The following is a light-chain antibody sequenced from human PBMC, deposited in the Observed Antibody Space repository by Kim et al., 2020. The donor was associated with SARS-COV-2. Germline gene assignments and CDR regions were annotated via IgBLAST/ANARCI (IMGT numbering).Light chain of an antibody. V-gene: IGKV3-20*01. CDR1: QSVSSSY. J-gene: IGKJ2*03. CDR3: QQYGSSPLYS. CDR2: GAS. Sequence: PGERATLACRASQSVSSSYLAWYQQRPGQAPRLLIYGASSRATGIPDRFSGSGSGTDFTLTISRLEPEDFAVYYCQQYGSSPLYSFGQGTKLEI.